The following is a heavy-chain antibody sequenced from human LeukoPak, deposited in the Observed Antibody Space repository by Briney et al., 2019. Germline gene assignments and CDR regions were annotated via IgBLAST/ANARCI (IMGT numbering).Heavy chain of an antibody. Sequence: ASVKVSCKASGYTFTSYAMNWVRQAPGQGLEWMGWINTNTGNPTYAQGFTGRFVFSLDTSVSTAYLQISSLKAEDTAVYYCARVLRVPYGDYVVYYYYYMDVWGKGTTVTVSS. V-gene: IGHV7-4-1*02. D-gene: IGHD4-17*01. J-gene: IGHJ6*03. CDR1: GYTFTSYA. CDR2: INTNTGNP. CDR3: ARVLRVPYGDYVVYYYYYMDV.